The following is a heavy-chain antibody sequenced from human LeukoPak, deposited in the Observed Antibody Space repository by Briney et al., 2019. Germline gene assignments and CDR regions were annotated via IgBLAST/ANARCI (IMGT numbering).Heavy chain of an antibody. CDR1: GYTFTSYG. CDR2: ISAYNGTT. V-gene: IGHV1-18*01. D-gene: IGHD1-26*01. Sequence: ASVKVSCKASGYTFTSYGISWVRQGPGQGLEWMGWISAYNGTTNYAQKLQGRVTMTTETSTSTAYMVLRSLRSDDTAVYYCARRIVGATTSLFDPWGQGTLVTVSS. CDR3: ARRIVGATTSLFDP. J-gene: IGHJ5*02.